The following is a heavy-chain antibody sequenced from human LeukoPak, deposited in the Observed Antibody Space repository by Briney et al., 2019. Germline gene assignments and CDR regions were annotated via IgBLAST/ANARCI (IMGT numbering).Heavy chain of an antibody. Sequence: GGSLRLSCAASGFTVSSNYMSWVRQAPGKGLEWVSVIYTGGSTYYADSVKGRFTISRDNSKNTLYLQMNSLRVEDTAVYYCAIYYDSSGYETMNAFDIWGQGTMVTVSS. V-gene: IGHV3-66*01. J-gene: IGHJ3*02. CDR2: IYTGGST. D-gene: IGHD3-22*01. CDR3: AIYYDSSGYETMNAFDI. CDR1: GFTVSSNY.